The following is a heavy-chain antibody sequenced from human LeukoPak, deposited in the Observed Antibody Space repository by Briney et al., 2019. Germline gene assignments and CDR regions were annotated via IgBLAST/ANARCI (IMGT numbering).Heavy chain of an antibody. V-gene: IGHV4-61*01. CDR2: IYYSGST. D-gene: IGHD6-25*01. Sequence: SETLSLTCTVSGGSVSSGSYYWSWIRQPPGKGLEWIGYIYYSGSTYYNPSLKSRVTISVDTSKNQFSLKLSSVTAADTAVYYCARGPSSGQYVSPLDYWGQGTLVTVSS. J-gene: IGHJ4*02. CDR1: GGSVSSGSYY. CDR3: ARGPSSGQYVSPLDY.